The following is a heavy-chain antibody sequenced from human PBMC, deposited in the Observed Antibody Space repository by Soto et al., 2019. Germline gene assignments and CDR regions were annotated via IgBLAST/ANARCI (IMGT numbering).Heavy chain of an antibody. CDR1: GYTFTTYA. J-gene: IGHJ4*02. CDR2: ISTYNGDT. Sequence: ASVKVSCKASGYTFTTYAISWVRQAPGQGLEWMGWISTYNGDTNYAQKLQGRVTLTTDTSTTTAYMELRSLRSDDTAVYHCARATSAMHIVAAYFDYWGQGTLVTVSS. D-gene: IGHD6-13*01. V-gene: IGHV1-18*01. CDR3: ARATSAMHIVAAYFDY.